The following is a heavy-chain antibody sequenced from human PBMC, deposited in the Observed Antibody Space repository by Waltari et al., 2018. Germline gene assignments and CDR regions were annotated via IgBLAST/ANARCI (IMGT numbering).Heavy chain of an antibody. V-gene: IGHV4-59*08. CDR1: GGSISSYY. Sequence: QVQLQESGPGLVKPSETLSLTCTVPGGSISSYYWSWIRQPPGKGLEWIGYIYYSGSTNYNPSLKSRVTISVDTSKNQFSLKLSSVTAADTAVYYCARPSNWGRWGKAFDIWGQGTMVTVSS. D-gene: IGHD7-27*01. CDR3: ARPSNWGRWGKAFDI. J-gene: IGHJ3*02. CDR2: IYYSGST.